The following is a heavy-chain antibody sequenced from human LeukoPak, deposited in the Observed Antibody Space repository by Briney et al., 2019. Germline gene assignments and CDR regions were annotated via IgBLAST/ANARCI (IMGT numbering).Heavy chain of an antibody. J-gene: IGHJ4*02. D-gene: IGHD3-3*02. CDR2: ISDNSRSM. CDR1: GFTFSNYN. Sequence: PGGSLRLSCAASGFTFSNYNMNWVRQAPGKGLEWVSSISDNSRSMYYADSVKGRFTISRDNSKNTLYLQMNSLRAEDTAVYYCAKPFLEWFDYFDYWGQGTLVTVSS. CDR3: AKPFLEWFDYFDY. V-gene: IGHV3-21*01.